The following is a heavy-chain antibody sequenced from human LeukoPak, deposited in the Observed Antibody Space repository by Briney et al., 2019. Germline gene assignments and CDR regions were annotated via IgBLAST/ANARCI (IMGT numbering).Heavy chain of an antibody. Sequence: GGSLRLSCAASGFTFSSYSMNWVRQAPGKGLEWVSYISSSSSTTYYADSVKGRFTISRDNSKNTLYLQMNSLRAEDTAVYYCARESGSSGWFHDAFDIWGQGTMVTVSS. V-gene: IGHV3-48*01. CDR2: ISSSSSTT. CDR1: GFTFSSYS. D-gene: IGHD6-19*01. J-gene: IGHJ3*02. CDR3: ARESGSSGWFHDAFDI.